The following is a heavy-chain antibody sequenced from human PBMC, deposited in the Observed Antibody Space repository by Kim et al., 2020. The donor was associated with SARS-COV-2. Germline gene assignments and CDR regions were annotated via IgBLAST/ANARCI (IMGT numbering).Heavy chain of an antibody. CDR2: IYYSGST. D-gene: IGHD2-21*02. V-gene: IGHV4-39*01. CDR3: ASQAAYCGGDCYPFPT. J-gene: IGHJ5*02. Sequence: SQTLSLTCTVSGGSISSSSYYWGWIRQPPGKGLEWIGSIYYSGSTYYNPSLKSRVTISVDTSKNQFSLTLSSVTAADTAVYYCASQAAYCGGDCYPFPTWGQGTLVTVSS. CDR1: GGSISSSSYY.